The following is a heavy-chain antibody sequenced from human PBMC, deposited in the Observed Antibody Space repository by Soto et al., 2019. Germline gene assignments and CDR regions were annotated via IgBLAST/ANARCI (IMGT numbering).Heavy chain of an antibody. CDR2: IYYSGST. D-gene: IGHD1-20*01. J-gene: IGHJ4*02. V-gene: IGHV4-31*03. CDR3: ARFIPGTGSDY. Sequence: SETLSLTCTVSGGSISSGGYYWSRIRQHPGKGLGWIGYIYYSGSTYYNPSPKSRVTISVDTSKNQFSLKLSSVTAADTAVYYCARFIPGTGSDYWGQGTLVTVSS. CDR1: GGSISSGGYY.